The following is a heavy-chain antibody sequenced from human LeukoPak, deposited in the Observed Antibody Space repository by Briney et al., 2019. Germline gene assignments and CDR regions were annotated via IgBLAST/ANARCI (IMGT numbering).Heavy chain of an antibody. CDR3: TTFYTRLTDY. V-gene: IGHV3-48*03. CDR2: ISSSGSTI. CDR1: EFTFSSYE. J-gene: IGHJ4*02. Sequence: GGSLRLSCAASEFTFSSYEMNWVRQAPGKGLEWVSYISSSGSTIYYADSVKGRFTISRDNAKNSLFLQMNSLRAEDTAVYYCTTFYTRLTDYWGQGTLVTVSS. D-gene: IGHD2/OR15-2a*01.